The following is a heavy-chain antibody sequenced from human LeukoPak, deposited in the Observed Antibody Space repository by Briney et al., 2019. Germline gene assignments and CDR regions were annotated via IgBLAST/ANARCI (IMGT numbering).Heavy chain of an antibody. CDR1: GYTFTSYG. Sequence: ASVKVSCKASGYTFTSYGISWVRQAPGQGLEWMGWISAYNGNTNYAQKLQGRVTMTTDTSTSTAYMELRSLRSDDTAVYYCARDRGIRGTNWFDPWGQGTLVTVSS. CDR3: ARDRGIRGTNWFDP. D-gene: IGHD3-10*01. V-gene: IGHV1-18*01. CDR2: ISAYNGNT. J-gene: IGHJ5*02.